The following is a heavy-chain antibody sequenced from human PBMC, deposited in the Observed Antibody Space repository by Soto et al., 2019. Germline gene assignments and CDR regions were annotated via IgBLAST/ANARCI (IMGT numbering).Heavy chain of an antibody. CDR3: ARDYLSSKLSLSYFDF. D-gene: IGHD2-2*01. CDR1: GYSFISHY. V-gene: IGHV1-46*01. Sequence: VKVSCKASGYSFISHYIHWVRQAPGQGLEWMGFINPSGGSATLAQKFQGRVTMTRDTSTSTVYMELTILRSEDAAVYYCARDYLSSKLSLSYFDFWGQGTLVTV. CDR2: INPSGGSA. J-gene: IGHJ4*02.